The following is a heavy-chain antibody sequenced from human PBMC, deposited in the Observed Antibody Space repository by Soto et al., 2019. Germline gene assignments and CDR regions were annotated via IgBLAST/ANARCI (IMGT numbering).Heavy chain of an antibody. V-gene: IGHV1-69*12. CDR3: ARPLEDSSSWYAWFDP. CDR2: IIPIFGTA. Sequence: QVQLVQSGAEVKKPGSSVKVSCKASGGTFSSYAISWVRQAPGQGLEWMGGIIPIFGTANYAQKFQGRVTITADEXTXXAYMELSSLRSEDTAVYYCARPLEDSSSWYAWFDPWGQGTLVTVSS. D-gene: IGHD6-13*01. CDR1: GGTFSSYA. J-gene: IGHJ5*02.